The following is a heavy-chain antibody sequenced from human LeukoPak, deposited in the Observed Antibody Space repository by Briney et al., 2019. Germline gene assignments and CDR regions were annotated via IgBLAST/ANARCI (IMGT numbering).Heavy chain of an antibody. Sequence: ASVKVSCKASGYTFTRYTINWVRQAPGQGLEHMGWIYTTTGSPTYAQGFSGRFVFSSDTSINTVYLQISSLKAEDTAVYYCARDLGYDTNGRFYGWFDPWGQGTLVTVSS. CDR1: GYTFTRYT. V-gene: IGHV7-4-1*02. D-gene: IGHD3-22*01. CDR3: ARDLGYDTNGRFYGWFDP. CDR2: IYTTTGSP. J-gene: IGHJ5*02.